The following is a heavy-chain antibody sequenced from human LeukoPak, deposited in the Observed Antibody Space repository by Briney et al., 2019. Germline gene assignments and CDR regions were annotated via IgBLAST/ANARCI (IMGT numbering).Heavy chain of an antibody. V-gene: IGHV4-39*07. Sequence: SETLSLTCTVSGGSISSSSYYWGWIRQPPGKGLEWIGSIYYSGSTYYNPSLKSRVTISVDTSKNQFSLKLSSVTAADTAVYYCARDGPRYSSGWPDAFDIWGQGTMVTVSS. CDR1: GGSISSSSYY. D-gene: IGHD6-19*01. J-gene: IGHJ3*02. CDR3: ARDGPRYSSGWPDAFDI. CDR2: IYYSGST.